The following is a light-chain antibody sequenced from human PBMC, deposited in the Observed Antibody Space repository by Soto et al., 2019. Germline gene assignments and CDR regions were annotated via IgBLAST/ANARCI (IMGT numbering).Light chain of an antibody. J-gene: IGKJ4*01. V-gene: IGKV1-5*01. CDR3: QQYNSYSGT. CDR2: DAS. Sequence: DIQMTQSPSTLSASVGDRVTITCRASQSINSWLAWYQQKPGKAPKLLIYDASTLESGVPSRFSGSGSGTEFTLTISSLQPDDFATYYCQQYNSYSGTFGGGTKVEIE. CDR1: QSINSW.